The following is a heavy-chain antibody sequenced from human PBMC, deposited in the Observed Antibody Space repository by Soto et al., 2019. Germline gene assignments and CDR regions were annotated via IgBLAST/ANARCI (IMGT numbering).Heavy chain of an antibody. CDR3: ARGKFGGYDY. CDR2: VSGYNGMT. CDR1: GYSFTSFA. Sequence: QVQLVQTGTEVKKPRASVKVSCKASGYSFTSFAICWVRQAHGQGLEWIGWVSGYNGMTRVAQNFHGRVTMTTDTSTTSAYMELTNLRSDETALYYCARGKFGGYDYWGQGTLVTVSS. J-gene: IGHJ4*02. D-gene: IGHD5-12*01. V-gene: IGHV1-18*04.